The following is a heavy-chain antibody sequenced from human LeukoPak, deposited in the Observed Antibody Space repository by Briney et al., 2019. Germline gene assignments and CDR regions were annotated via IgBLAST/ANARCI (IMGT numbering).Heavy chain of an antibody. J-gene: IGHJ3*02. Sequence: SETLSLTCTVSGSISSYYWSWIRQPPGKGLEWIGYIYTSGSTNYNPSLKSRVTISVDTSKNQFSLDLSSVTAADTAVYYCARQKCTSTSCLTRNAFDIWGQGTMVTVSS. D-gene: IGHD2-2*01. V-gene: IGHV4-4*09. CDR1: GSISSYY. CDR3: ARQKCTSTSCLTRNAFDI. CDR2: IYTSGST.